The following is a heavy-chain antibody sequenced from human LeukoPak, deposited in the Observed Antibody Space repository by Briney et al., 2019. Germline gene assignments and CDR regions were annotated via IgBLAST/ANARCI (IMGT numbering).Heavy chain of an antibody. J-gene: IGHJ6*02. D-gene: IGHD6-13*01. CDR2: INHSGST. CDR3: ARQNHRYSSSYRVYYYYGMDV. CDR1: GGSFSGYY. V-gene: IGHV4-34*01. Sequence: PETLSLTCAVYGGSFSGYYWSWIRQPPGKGLEWIGEINHSGSTNYNPSLKSRVTISVDTSKNQFSLKLSSVTAADTAVYYCARQNHRYSSSYRVYYYYGMDVWGQGTTVTVSS.